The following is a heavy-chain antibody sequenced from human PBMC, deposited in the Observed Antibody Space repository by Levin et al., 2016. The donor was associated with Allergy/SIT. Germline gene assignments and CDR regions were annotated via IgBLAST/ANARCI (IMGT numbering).Heavy chain of an antibody. CDR3: ARRGKHYYDSSGPPRPYYYYGMDV. V-gene: IGHV4-34*01. CDR2: INHSGST. Sequence: SQTLSLTCAVYGGSFSGYYWSWIRQPPGKGLEWIGEINHSGSTNYNPSLKSRVTISVDTSKNQFSLKLSSVTAADTAVYYCARRGKHYYDSSGPPRPYYYYGMDVWGQGTTVTVSS. CDR1: GGSFSGYY. J-gene: IGHJ6*02. D-gene: IGHD3-22*01.